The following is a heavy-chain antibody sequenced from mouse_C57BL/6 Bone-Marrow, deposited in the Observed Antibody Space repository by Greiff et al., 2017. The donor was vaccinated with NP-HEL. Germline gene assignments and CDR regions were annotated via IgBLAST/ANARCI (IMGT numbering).Heavy chain of an antibody. Sequence: QVQLKQSGAELVKPGASVKMSCKASGYTFTSYWITWVKQRPGQGLEWIGDIYPGSGSTNYNEKFKSKATLTVDTSSSTAYMQLSSLTSEDSAVYYCARGYYYGSSGYFDVWGTGTTVTVSS. CDR3: ARGYYYGSSGYFDV. CDR1: GYTFTSYW. V-gene: IGHV1-55*01. D-gene: IGHD1-1*01. CDR2: IYPGSGST. J-gene: IGHJ1*03.